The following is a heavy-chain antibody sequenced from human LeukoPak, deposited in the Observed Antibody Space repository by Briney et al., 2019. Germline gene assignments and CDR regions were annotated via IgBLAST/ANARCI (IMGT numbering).Heavy chain of an antibody. J-gene: IGHJ6*02. CDR1: GFTFNIYS. CDR3: VRDQYCGGDCYSDYYYGMDV. CDR2: ISSTSSYK. D-gene: IGHD2-21*02. Sequence: GGSLRLSCAASGFTFNIYSMSWVRQAPGKGLEWVSSISSTSSYKYYADSLKGRFTISRDNAKDSLFLQMNSLRAEDTAVHFCVRDQYCGGDCYSDYYYGMDVWGQGTTVIVSS. V-gene: IGHV3-21*01.